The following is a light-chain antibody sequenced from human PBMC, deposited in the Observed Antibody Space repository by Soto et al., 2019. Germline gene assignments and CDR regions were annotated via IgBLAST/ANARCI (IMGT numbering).Light chain of an antibody. CDR2: EGS. CDR1: SSDVGSYNL. CDR3: CSYAGSSTPYV. J-gene: IGLJ1*01. V-gene: IGLV2-23*01. Sequence: QSVLTQPASVSGSPVQSITISCTGTSSDVGSYNLVSWYQQHPGKAPKLMIYEGSKRPSGVSNRFSGSKSGNTASLTISGLQAEDEADYYCCSYAGSSTPYVFGTGTQVTVL.